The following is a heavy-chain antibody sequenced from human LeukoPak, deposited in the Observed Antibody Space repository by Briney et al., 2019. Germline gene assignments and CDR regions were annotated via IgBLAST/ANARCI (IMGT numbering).Heavy chain of an antibody. V-gene: IGHV3-23*01. CDR3: AKRVSGRYSSGWYFDD. CDR1: GFTFSAYA. J-gene: IGHJ4*02. D-gene: IGHD6-19*01. CDR2: INSYGTNT. Sequence: GGSLRLSCAASGFTFSAYAMTWVRQAPGKGLEWASAINSYGTNTYDAASVKGRFTISRDNSNNTLFLQMNRLRAEDTAVYYCAKRVSGRYSSGWYFDDWGRGTLVTVSS.